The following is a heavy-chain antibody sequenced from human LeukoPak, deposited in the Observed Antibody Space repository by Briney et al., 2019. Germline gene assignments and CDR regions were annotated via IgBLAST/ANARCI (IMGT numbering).Heavy chain of an antibody. V-gene: IGHV3-48*03. CDR1: GFTFSSYE. CDR2: ISSSGSTI. CDR3: AKAPVTTCSGAYCYPFDY. D-gene: IGHD2-21*01. J-gene: IGHJ4*02. Sequence: PGGSLRLSCAASGFTFSSYEMNWVRQAPGKGLEWVSYISSSGSTIYYADSVKGRFTISRDNAKKSLYLQMDSLRAEDTAVYYCAKAPVTTCSGAYCYPFDYWGQGTLVTVSS.